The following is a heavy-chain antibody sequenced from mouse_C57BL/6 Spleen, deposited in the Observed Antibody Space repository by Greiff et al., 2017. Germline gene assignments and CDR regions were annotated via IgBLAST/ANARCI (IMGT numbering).Heavy chain of an antibody. Sequence: QVQLQQPGAELVKPGASVKMSCKASGYTFTSYWITWVKQRPGQGLEWIGDIYPGSGSTNYNEKFKSKATLTVDTSSSTAYMQLSSLTSEDSAVYYCARGDDYGAWFAYWGQGTLVTVSA. J-gene: IGHJ3*01. D-gene: IGHD2-4*01. CDR3: ARGDDYGAWFAY. CDR1: GYTFTSYW. CDR2: IYPGSGST. V-gene: IGHV1-55*01.